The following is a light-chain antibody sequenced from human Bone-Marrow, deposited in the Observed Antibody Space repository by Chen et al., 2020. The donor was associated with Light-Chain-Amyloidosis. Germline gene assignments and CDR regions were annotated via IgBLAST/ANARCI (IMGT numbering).Light chain of an antibody. CDR3: SSYTITNTLV. J-gene: IGLJ1*01. CDR2: EVT. Sequence: QSALTQPAPVSGFPGKSIPIPCTGTSSDVGGDNHVSWYQQHPDKAPKLMIYEVTNRPSWVPDRFSGSKSDNTASLTISGLQTEDEADYFCSSYTITNTLVFGSGTRVTVL. V-gene: IGLV2-14*01. CDR1: SSDVGGDNH.